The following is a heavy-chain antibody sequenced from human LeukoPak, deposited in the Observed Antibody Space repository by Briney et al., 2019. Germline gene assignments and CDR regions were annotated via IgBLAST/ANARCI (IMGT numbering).Heavy chain of an antibody. D-gene: IGHD3-16*02. J-gene: IGHJ5*02. CDR2: IIPIFGTA. V-gene: IGHV1-69*13. CDR1: GGTFSSYA. CDR3: ASGTGSYRRNWFDP. Sequence: VASVKVSCKASGGTFSSYAISWVRQAPGQGLEWMGGIIPIFGTANYAQKFQGRVTITADESTSTAYMELSSLRSEDTAVYYCASGTGSYRRNWFDPWGQGTLVTVPS.